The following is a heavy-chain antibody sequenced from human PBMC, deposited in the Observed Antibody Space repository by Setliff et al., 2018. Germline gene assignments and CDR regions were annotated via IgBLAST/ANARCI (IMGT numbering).Heavy chain of an antibody. CDR3: ARQMSPPGMARARGFNWFDP. Sequence: SETLSLTCSASGGPISSSSYYWVWIRQPPGKGLEWIGAIFYDGNSYYNPSLKGRVTMSVDTSKNVFSLKLRSVTAADTSVYYCARQMSPPGMARARGFNWFDPWGQGTQVTVPQ. D-gene: IGHD3-10*01. CDR1: GGPISSSSYY. V-gene: IGHV4-39*01. CDR2: IFYDGNS. J-gene: IGHJ5*02.